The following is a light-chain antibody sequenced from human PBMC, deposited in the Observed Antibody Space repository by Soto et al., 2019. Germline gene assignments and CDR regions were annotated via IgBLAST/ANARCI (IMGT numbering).Light chain of an antibody. CDR2: DAS. Sequence: EIVLTQSPATLSLSPGERATLSCRASQSVSSYLAWYQQKPGQAPRLLIYDASNRATGIPARFSGSGSGTDFTLTISSLETEDFEVYYCQQRSNWTPAITFGQGTRLEIK. V-gene: IGKV3-11*01. J-gene: IGKJ5*01. CDR3: QQRSNWTPAIT. CDR1: QSVSSY.